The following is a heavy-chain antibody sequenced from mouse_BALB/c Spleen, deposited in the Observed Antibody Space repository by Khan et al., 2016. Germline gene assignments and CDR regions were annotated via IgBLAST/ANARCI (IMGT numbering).Heavy chain of an antibody. CDR3: ARDYDYDGDWYFDV. CDR1: GYTFTNYG. Sequence: QIQLVQSGPELKKPGETVKISCKASGYTFTNYGMNWVKQAPGKGLKWMGWMNTYTGETTYADEFKGRFAFSLKTSARTAYLQINNLKNEDTATYFCARDYDYDGDWYFDVWGAATTVTVSS. V-gene: IGHV9-3-1*01. CDR2: MNTYTGET. J-gene: IGHJ1*01. D-gene: IGHD2-4*01.